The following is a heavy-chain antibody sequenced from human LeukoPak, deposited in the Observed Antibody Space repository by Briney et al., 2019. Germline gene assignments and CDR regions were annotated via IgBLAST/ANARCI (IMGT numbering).Heavy chain of an antibody. CDR2: IWYDGSNI. V-gene: IGHV3-33*01. J-gene: IGHJ4*02. D-gene: IGHD3-10*01. Sequence: PGGSLRLSCVASAFIFSNYGMHWVRQAPGKGLEWVAVIWYDGSNIYYTDSVKGRFTISRDNSKNTLYLQMNSLRVEDTAVYYCARERYGSGERYFDYWGQGTLVTVSS. CDR3: ARERYGSGERYFDY. CDR1: AFIFSNYG.